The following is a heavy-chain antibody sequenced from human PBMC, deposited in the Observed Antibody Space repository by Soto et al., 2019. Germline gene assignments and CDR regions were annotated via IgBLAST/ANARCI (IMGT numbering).Heavy chain of an antibody. V-gene: IGHV4-39*01. CDR1: GGSISSSSYY. CDR3: ARINDFWSGYYYFDY. Sequence: SETLSLTCTVSGGSISSSSYYWGWIRQPPGKGLEWIGSIYYSGSTYYNPSLKSRVTISVDTSKNQFSLKLSSVTAADMAVYYCARINDFWSGYYYFDYWGQGTLVTVSA. D-gene: IGHD3-3*01. J-gene: IGHJ4*02. CDR2: IYYSGST.